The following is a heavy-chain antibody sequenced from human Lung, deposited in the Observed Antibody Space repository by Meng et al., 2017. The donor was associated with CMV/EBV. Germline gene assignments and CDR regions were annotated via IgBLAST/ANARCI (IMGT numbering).Heavy chain of an antibody. Sequence: EVQLLESGGNLVQPGGSLILSRAASGFSFSNYAMTWVRQAPGRGLEWVSTISGRGDDTYYADSGKGRFTISRDNSKNTLYLQMNSLRAEDTAIYYCARLTPTYSSATFDYWGPGTLVTVSS. CDR3: ARLTPTYSSATFDY. CDR1: GFSFSNYA. J-gene: IGHJ4*02. CDR2: ISGRGDDT. V-gene: IGHV3-23*01. D-gene: IGHD2/OR15-2a*01.